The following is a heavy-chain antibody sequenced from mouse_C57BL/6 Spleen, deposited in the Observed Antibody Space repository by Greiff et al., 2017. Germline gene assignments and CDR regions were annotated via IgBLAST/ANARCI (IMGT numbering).Heavy chain of an antibody. CDR3: ARNYYGSRVFAY. CDR2: ISCGRSTI. D-gene: IGHD1-1*01. CDR1: GFTFSDYG. Sequence: EVKLMESGGGLVKPGGSLKLSCAASGFTFSDYGMHWVRQAPEKGLEWVAYISCGRSTIYYADTVKGRFTISRDNAKNTLFLQMTSLRSEDTAMYYCARNYYGSRVFAYWGQGTLVTVSA. V-gene: IGHV5-17*01. J-gene: IGHJ3*01.